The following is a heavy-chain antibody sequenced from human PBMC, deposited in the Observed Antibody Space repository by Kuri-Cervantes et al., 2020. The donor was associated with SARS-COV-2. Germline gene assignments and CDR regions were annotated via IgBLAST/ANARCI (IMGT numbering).Heavy chain of an antibody. Sequence: ASVKVSCKASGYTFTSYGISWVRQAPGQGLEWMGWISAYNGNTNYAQKLQGRVTITTDESTSTAYMELSSLRSEDTAVYYCASTIFGVDNWFDPWGQGTLVTVSS. D-gene: IGHD3-3*01. CDR3: ASTIFGVDNWFDP. CDR1: GYTFTSYG. V-gene: IGHV1-18*01. CDR2: ISAYNGNT. J-gene: IGHJ5*02.